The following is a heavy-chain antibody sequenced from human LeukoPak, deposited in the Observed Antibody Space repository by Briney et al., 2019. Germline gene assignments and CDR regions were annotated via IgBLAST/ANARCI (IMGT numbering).Heavy chain of an antibody. CDR2: IWYDGSNK. D-gene: IGHD2-15*01. V-gene: IGHV3-33*01. CDR1: GFTLSSYG. J-gene: IGHJ4*02. Sequence: GGSLRLSCAASGFTLSSYGMNWVRQAPGKGLEWVALIWYDGSNKYYTDSVKGRFTISRDNSKNTLYLQMNSLRAEDTAVYYCARGQYSPDYWGQGTLVTVSS. CDR3: ARGQYSPDY.